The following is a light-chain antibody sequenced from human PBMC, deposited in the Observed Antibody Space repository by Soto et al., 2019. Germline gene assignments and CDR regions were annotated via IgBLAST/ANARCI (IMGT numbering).Light chain of an antibody. CDR1: SGHSSYG. Sequence: QLVLTQSPSASASLGALVKLTCTLSSGHSSYGIAWHQQQPEKGPRYLMKLNSDGSHSKGDGIPDRFSGSSSGAERYLTISSLQSEDEADYYCQTWGTGIPVFGGGTQPTVL. J-gene: IGLJ7*01. CDR3: QTWGTGIPV. CDR2: LNSDGSH. V-gene: IGLV4-69*01.